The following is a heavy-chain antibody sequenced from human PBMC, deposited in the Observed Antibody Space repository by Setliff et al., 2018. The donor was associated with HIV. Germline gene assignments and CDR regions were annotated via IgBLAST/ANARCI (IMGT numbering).Heavy chain of an antibody. V-gene: IGHV4-38-2*02. CDR3: TGDITEGFFLERASEY. CDR2: IYYSGNT. D-gene: IGHD3-3*01. Sequence: PSETLSLTCTVSGDSISDGLHWGWIRQPPGKGLEWIGTIYYSGNTNYNPSLKSRVTISVDTSKNQFSLQLSSVTAADTAVYYCTGDITEGFFLERASEYWGQGSLVTVSS. CDR1: GDSISDGLH. J-gene: IGHJ4*02.